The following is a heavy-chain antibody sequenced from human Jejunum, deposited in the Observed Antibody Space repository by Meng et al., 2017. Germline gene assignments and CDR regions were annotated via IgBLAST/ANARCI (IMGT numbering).Heavy chain of an antibody. CDR3: ARQPSGPYPVSWFDP. J-gene: IGHJ5*02. D-gene: IGHD3-3*01. CDR1: GGSISSSPYF. CDR2: IHYRGNT. V-gene: IGHV4-39*01. Sequence: QVQLQESGPGLVKPSETLSLSCTVSGGSISSSPYFWGWLRQPPGKGLEWIGSIHYRGNTYYNPSLKSRVTISADTSRNQFSVNLSSVTVADTAVYYCARQPSGPYPVSWFDPWGQGTLVTVSS.